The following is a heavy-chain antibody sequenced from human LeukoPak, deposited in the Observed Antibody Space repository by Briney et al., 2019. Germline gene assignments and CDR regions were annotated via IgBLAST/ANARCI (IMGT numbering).Heavy chain of an antibody. J-gene: IGHJ4*02. V-gene: IGHV1-2*02. D-gene: IGHD4-17*01. CDR2: INPNSGGT. CDR1: GYTFTGYY. Sequence: GASVKVSCKASGYTFTGYYLHWVRQAPGQGLEWMGWINPNSGGTNYAQKFQGRVTMTRDTSISTAYMELSRLRSDDTAVYYCAREEVLRCVWDYWGQGTLVTVSS. CDR3: AREEVLRCVWDY.